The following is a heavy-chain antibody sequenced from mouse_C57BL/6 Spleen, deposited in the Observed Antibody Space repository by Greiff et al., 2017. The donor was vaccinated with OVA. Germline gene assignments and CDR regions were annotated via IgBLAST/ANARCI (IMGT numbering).Heavy chain of an antibody. V-gene: IGHV2-9-1*01. CDR2: IWTGGGP. CDR3: ASIYYCNYGYFDY. Sequence: QVQLQQSGPGLVAPSQSLSITCTVSGFSLTSYAISWVRQPPGKGLEWLGVIWTGGGPNYNSALKSRLSLSKDNSKSQVFLKMNSLQPDDTARYYCASIYYCNYGYFDYWAQGTTLTVSS. CDR1: GFSLTSYA. J-gene: IGHJ2*01. D-gene: IGHD2-1*01.